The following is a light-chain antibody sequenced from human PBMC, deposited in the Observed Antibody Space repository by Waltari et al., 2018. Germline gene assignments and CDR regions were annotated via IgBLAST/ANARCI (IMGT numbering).Light chain of an antibody. CDR2: DAS. CDR3: HQYENLPPT. J-gene: IGKJ2*01. CDR1: QDISNY. V-gene: IGKV1-33*01. Sequence: DIQMTQSPSSMSASVGDRVTSTCQASQDISNYLNWYQQKPGKAPKLLIYDASNLETGVPSRFSGSGSGTDFRFTISSMQPEDIATYYCHQYENLPPTFGQGTKLDIK.